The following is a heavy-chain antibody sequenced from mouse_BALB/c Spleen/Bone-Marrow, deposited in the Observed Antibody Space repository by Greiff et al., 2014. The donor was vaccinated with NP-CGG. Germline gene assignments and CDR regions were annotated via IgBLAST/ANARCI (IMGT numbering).Heavy chain of an antibody. J-gene: IGHJ4*01. D-gene: IGHD2-3*01. Sequence: EVQLVESGGGLVKPGGSLKLSCAASGFAFSSYDMSWVRLTPEKRLEWVAYISHGGGTAYYSDTVKGRFTISRDNAKNTLYLQMSSLKSEDTAIYYCTRHGGYYPYYYAMDYWGQGTSVTVSS. V-gene: IGHV5-12-1*01. CDR3: TRHGGYYPYYYAMDY. CDR2: ISHGGGTA. CDR1: GFAFSSYD.